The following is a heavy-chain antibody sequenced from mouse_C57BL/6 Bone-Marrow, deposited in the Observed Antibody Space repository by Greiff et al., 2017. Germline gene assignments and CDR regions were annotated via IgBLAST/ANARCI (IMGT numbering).Heavy chain of an antibody. CDR1: GYTFTSYW. J-gene: IGHJ3*01. CDR3: ARGGYDGPAWFAY. D-gene: IGHD2-3*01. CDR2: IDPSSGGT. V-gene: IGHV1-72*01. Sequence: QVQLQQPGAELVKPGASVKLSCKASGYTFTSYWMHWVKQRPGRGLEWIGRIDPSSGGTKYNEKFKGKATVTVDKPSSTAYMQLSSLTSEDSAVYYCARGGYDGPAWFAYWGQGTLVTVSA.